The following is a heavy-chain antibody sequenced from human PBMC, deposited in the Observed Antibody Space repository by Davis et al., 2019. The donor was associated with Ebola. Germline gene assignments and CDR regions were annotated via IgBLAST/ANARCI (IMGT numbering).Heavy chain of an antibody. D-gene: IGHD1-1*01. Sequence: ASVKVSCKASGYTFTTYSISWVRQAPGQGLEWMGWISAYNGHTNYAQKFQGRVTMTTDTSTSTAYMELRNLRSDDTAVYYCARAQFPTTSDHWGQGTLVTVSS. V-gene: IGHV1-18*04. CDR1: GYTFTTYS. J-gene: IGHJ4*02. CDR3: ARAQFPTTSDH. CDR2: ISAYNGHT.